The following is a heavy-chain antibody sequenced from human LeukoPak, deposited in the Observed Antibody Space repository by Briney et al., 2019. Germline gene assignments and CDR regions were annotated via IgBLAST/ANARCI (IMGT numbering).Heavy chain of an antibody. V-gene: IGHV3-23*01. Sequence: GGSQRLSCAASGFSFSSYAMSWVRQTPGKGLEWVSVISGIGGNTYYADSVKGRFTISRDNSKNTLYLQLNSLRAEDTAVYYCAKDHYGSGSYYNPFDYWGQGTLVTVSS. D-gene: IGHD3-10*01. J-gene: IGHJ4*02. CDR1: GFSFSSYA. CDR3: AKDHYGSGSYYNPFDY. CDR2: ISGIGGNT.